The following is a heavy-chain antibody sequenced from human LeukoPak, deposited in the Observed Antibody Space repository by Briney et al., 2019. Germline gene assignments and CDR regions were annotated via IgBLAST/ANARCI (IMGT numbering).Heavy chain of an antibody. CDR2: ISGSGGST. J-gene: IGHJ5*02. CDR1: GFTFSSYA. D-gene: IGHD2-15*01. CDR3: AVVVAATGGVGWFDP. Sequence: GGSLRLSCAASGFTFSSYAMSWVRQAPGKGLEWVSAISGSGGSTYYADSVKGRFTISRDNSKNTLYLQMNSLRAEDTAVYYCAVVVAATGGVGWFDPWGQGTLATVSS. V-gene: IGHV3-23*01.